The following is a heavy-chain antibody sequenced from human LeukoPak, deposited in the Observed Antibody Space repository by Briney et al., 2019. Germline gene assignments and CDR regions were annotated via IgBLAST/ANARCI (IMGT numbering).Heavy chain of an antibody. CDR1: GYTFTSYD. CDR2: MNPNSGNT. J-gene: IGHJ6*03. D-gene: IGHD2-2*01. Sequence: EASVKVSCKASGYTFTSYDINWVRQATGQGLEWMRWMNPNSGNTGYAQKFQGRVTITTDESTSTAYMELSSLRSEDTAVYYCARGGSYRTHYYYYYMDVWGKGTTVTVSS. V-gene: IGHV1-8*01. CDR3: ARGGSYRTHYYYYYMDV.